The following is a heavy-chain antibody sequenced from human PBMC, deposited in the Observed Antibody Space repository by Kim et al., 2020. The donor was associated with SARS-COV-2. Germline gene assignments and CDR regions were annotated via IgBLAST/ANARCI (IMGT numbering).Heavy chain of an antibody. J-gene: IGHJ3*02. CDR1: GGSISSSSYY. D-gene: IGHD1-26*01. V-gene: IGHV4-39*01. Sequence: SETLSLTCTVSGGSISSSSYYWGWIRQPPGKGLEWIGSIYYSGSTYYNPSLKSRVTISVDTSKNQFSLKLSSVTAADTAVYYCARRREPYDAFDIWGQGTMVTVSS. CDR2: IYYSGST. CDR3: ARRREPYDAFDI.